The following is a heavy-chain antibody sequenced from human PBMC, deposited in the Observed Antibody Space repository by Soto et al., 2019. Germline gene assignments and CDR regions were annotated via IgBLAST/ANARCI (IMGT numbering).Heavy chain of an antibody. V-gene: IGHV4-34*01. CDR1: GGSFSDYY. Sequence: QVQLQQWGAGLLKPSETLSLTCAVYGGSFSDYYWSWIRQPPGKWLEWIGEINHSGSTNYNPSLKSRVTISVDTSKNQFSLKLSSVTAADTAVYYCARGIGYCTSTSCSPNWFDPWGQGTLVTVSS. CDR3: ARGIGYCTSTSCSPNWFDP. CDR2: INHSGST. J-gene: IGHJ5*02. D-gene: IGHD2-2*01.